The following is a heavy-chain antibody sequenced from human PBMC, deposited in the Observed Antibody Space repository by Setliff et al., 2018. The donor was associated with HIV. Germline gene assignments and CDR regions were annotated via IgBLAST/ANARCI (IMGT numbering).Heavy chain of an antibody. Sequence: LSLTCTVSGGSINTGSYYWGWIRQPPGKGLESIGTIYYSGSTYYKSSLKSRLXISVDTSKNQFSLKMSSVTAADTAVYYCARARGPEGYFDSWGQGTLVTVSS. J-gene: IGHJ4*02. CDR2: IYYSGST. CDR1: GGSINTGSYY. V-gene: IGHV4-39*07. CDR3: ARARGPEGYFDS. D-gene: IGHD3-10*01.